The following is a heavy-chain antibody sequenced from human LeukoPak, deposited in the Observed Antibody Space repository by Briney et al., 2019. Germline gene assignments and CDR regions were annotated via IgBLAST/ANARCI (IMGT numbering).Heavy chain of an antibody. D-gene: IGHD1-1*01. CDR1: GXSISSYY. Sequence: SETLSLTCTVSGXSISSYYWSWMRQPPGKGLEWIGYISYSGSTNYNPSLKSRVIISVDTSKNQFSLNLSSVTAADTAVYYCARDRLERDYYYGMDVWGQGTTVTVSS. J-gene: IGHJ6*02. V-gene: IGHV4-59*01. CDR3: ARDRLERDYYYGMDV. CDR2: ISYSGST.